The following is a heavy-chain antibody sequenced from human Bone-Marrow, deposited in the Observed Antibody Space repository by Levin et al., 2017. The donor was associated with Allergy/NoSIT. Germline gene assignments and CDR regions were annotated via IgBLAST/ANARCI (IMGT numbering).Heavy chain of an antibody. CDR2: INHSGST. CDR1: GGSFSGYY. Sequence: SETLSLTCAVYGGSFSGYYWSWIRQPPGKGLEWIGEINHSGSTNYNPSLKSRVTISVDTSKNQFSLKLSSVTAADTAVYYCARGAYKILRGDYGPFYYYGMDVWGQGTTVTVSS. D-gene: IGHD4-17*01. V-gene: IGHV4-34*01. J-gene: IGHJ6*02. CDR3: ARGAYKILRGDYGPFYYYGMDV.